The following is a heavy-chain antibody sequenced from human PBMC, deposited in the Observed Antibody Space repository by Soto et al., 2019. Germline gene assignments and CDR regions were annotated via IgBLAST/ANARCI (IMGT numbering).Heavy chain of an antibody. CDR3: SRSQGSSTSFGGYYYFYYGMDV. V-gene: IGHV1-69*01. CDR2: IIPIPGTA. CDR1: GGTFGSNA. D-gene: IGHD2-2*01. J-gene: IGHJ6*02. Sequence: QVQLVQSGAEVKKPGSSVKVSCTASGGTFGSNAISWVRQAPGQGLEWMGGIIPIPGTANYAQKFQRRVTISADESTSTAYMELSSLRTEDTAAYYCSRSQGSSTSFGGYYYFYYGMDVWGQGTTVTVSS.